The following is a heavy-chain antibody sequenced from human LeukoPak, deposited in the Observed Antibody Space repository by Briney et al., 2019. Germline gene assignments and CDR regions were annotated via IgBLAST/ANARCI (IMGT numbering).Heavy chain of an antibody. D-gene: IGHD2-2*01. CDR1: GYTFTGYY. CDR2: INPNSGGT. J-gene: IGHJ3*02. V-gene: IGHV1-2*02. Sequence: ASVTVSCKASGYTFTGYYMHWVRQAPGQGLEWMGWINPNSGGTNYAQKFQGRVTMTRDTSISTAYMELSRLRSDDTAVYYCARDLAYIVVVPAAHYAFDIWGQGTMVTVSS. CDR3: ARDLAYIVVVPAAHYAFDI.